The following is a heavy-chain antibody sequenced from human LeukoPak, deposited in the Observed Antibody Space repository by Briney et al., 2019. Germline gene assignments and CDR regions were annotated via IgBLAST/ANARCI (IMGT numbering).Heavy chain of an antibody. V-gene: IGHV1-18*01. J-gene: IGHJ6*03. Sequence: ASVKVSCKASGYTFSSYGINWVRQAPGEGLEWMGWISAYNGDTIYAQKFQGRVTMTADTSTNTAYMDLKSLRSDDTAVYYCARASRHYYYYYMDVWAKGTTVTISS. CDR2: ISAYNGDT. CDR1: GYTFSSYG. D-gene: IGHD2-2*01. CDR3: ARASRHYYYYYMDV.